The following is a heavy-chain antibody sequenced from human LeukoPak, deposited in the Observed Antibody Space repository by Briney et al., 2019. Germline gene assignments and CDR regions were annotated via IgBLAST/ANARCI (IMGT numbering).Heavy chain of an antibody. Sequence: GGSLRLSCAASGFTFSSYGMHWVRQAPGKGLEWVSVISYDGSNKYYADSVKGRFTISRGTSKNTLYLQMNSLRAEDTAIYYCATSTAAAGTDWGQGTLVTVSS. CDR2: ISYDGSNK. J-gene: IGHJ4*02. V-gene: IGHV3-30*03. D-gene: IGHD6-13*01. CDR3: ATSTAAAGTD. CDR1: GFTFSSYG.